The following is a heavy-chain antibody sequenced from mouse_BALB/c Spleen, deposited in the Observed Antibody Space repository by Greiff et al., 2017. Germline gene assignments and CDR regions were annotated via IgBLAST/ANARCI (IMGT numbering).Heavy chain of an antibody. J-gene: IGHJ4*01. CDR3: ARFYDYFAMDY. V-gene: IGHV5-17*02. CDR2: ISSGSSTI. CDR1: GFTFSSFG. D-gene: IGHD2-3*01. Sequence: EVQLVESGGGLVQPGGSRKLSCAASGFTFSSFGMHWVRQAPEKGLEWVAYISSGSSTIYYADTVKGRFTISRDNPKNTLFLQMTSLRSEDTAMYYCARFYDYFAMDYWGQGTSVTVSS.